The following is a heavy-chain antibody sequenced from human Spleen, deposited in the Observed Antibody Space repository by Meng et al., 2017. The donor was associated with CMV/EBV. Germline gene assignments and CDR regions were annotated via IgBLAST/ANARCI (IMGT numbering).Heavy chain of an antibody. V-gene: IGHV4-34*01. Sequence: GSLRLSCTVSGGSISSGDYYWTWIRQPPGKGLEWIGEISHNGITNYHPALKSRVTISADTSKSQFSLTLTSVAAADTAVYYCARVYYGAAGYWGQGTLVTVSS. J-gene: IGHJ4*02. CDR1: GGSISSGDYY. CDR2: ISHNGIT. CDR3: ARVYYGAAGY. D-gene: IGHD4-17*01.